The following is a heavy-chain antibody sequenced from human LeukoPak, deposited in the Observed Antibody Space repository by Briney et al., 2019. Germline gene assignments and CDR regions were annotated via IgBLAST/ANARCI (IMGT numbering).Heavy chain of an antibody. J-gene: IGHJ4*02. CDR3: VTRYCSVGVCYLNY. CDR2: ISNNGGYT. CDR1: GFTFSGSA. D-gene: IGHD2-8*02. Sequence: GGSLRLSCAASGFTFSGSAMSWVRQAPGKGLEWVSAISNNGGYTYYADSVQGRFTISRDNAENSLYLQMSSLRDEDTAVYYCVTRYCSVGVCYLNYWGQGTLVTVSS. V-gene: IGHV3-23*01.